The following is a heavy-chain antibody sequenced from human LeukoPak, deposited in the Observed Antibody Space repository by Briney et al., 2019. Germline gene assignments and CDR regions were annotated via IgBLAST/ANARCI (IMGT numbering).Heavy chain of an antibody. Sequence: ASVKVSCKASGYTFTSYDNNWVRQATGQGLEWMGWMNPNSGNTGYAQKFQGRVTMTRNTSISTAYMELSSLRSEDTAVYYCARGHLYYYYMDVWGKGTTVTVSS. J-gene: IGHJ6*03. CDR1: GYTFTSYD. CDR2: MNPNSGNT. V-gene: IGHV1-8*01. CDR3: ARGHLYYYYMDV.